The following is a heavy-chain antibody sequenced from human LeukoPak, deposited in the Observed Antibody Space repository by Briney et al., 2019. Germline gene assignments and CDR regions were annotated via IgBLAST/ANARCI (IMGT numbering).Heavy chain of an antibody. CDR2: IYYSGST. J-gene: IGHJ4*02. CDR1: SGSISSGDYY. Sequence: SETLSLTCTVSSGSISSGDYYWRWLRQPPGKGREWIAYIYYSGSTYYNPSLKSRVTISVDTSKNQFSLKLSSVTAADAAVYYCARRDGDYQTFDYWGQGTLVTVSS. CDR3: ARRDGDYQTFDY. D-gene: IGHD4-17*01. V-gene: IGHV4-30-4*02.